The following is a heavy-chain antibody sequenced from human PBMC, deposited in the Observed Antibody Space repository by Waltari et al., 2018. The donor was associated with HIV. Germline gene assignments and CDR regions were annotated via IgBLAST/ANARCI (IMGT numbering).Heavy chain of an antibody. CDR2: IYHTGSA. CDR1: GFSSTNASY. J-gene: IGHJ4*02. Sequence: QGQLQESGPGLVRPSAILSRSSPVSGFSSTNASYWGWVWPPPGKGLELIGYIYHTGSAYYHPSLKSRVSISVDTSKNQFSLKVNSMTASDAAVYYCARVRPADQRYLDYWGQGTLVTVSS. D-gene: IGHD6-25*01. CDR3: ARVRPADQRYLDY. V-gene: IGHV4-38-2*02.